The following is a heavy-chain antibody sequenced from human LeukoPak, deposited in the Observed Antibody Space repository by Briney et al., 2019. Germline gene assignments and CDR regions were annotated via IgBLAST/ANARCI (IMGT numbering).Heavy chain of an antibody. CDR3: ARVGLGYCSGGSCYSGVFQEQSSFDI. V-gene: IGHV4-38-2*02. Sequence: PSETLSLTCTVSGYSISSGYYWGWIRQPPGKGLEWIGSIYHSGSTYYNPSLKSRVTISVDTSKNQFSLKLSSVTAADTAVYYCARVGLGYCSGGSCYSGVFQEQSSFDIWGQGTMVTVSS. J-gene: IGHJ3*02. CDR1: GYSISSGYY. CDR2: IYHSGST. D-gene: IGHD2-15*01.